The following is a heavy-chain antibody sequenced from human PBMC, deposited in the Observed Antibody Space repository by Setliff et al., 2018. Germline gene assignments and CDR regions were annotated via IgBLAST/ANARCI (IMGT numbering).Heavy chain of an antibody. Sequence: SETLSLTCTVSGGSISSGSYHWSWIRQHPGKGLEWIGYIYYSGSTYYNPSLKSRLTLSVDTSNNQFSLKLTSVTAADTAVYYCARDRLTAPYYFDYWGQGTLVTVSS. V-gene: IGHV4-31*03. D-gene: IGHD3-16*01. J-gene: IGHJ4*02. CDR1: GGSISSGSYH. CDR3: ARDRLTAPYYFDY. CDR2: IYYSGST.